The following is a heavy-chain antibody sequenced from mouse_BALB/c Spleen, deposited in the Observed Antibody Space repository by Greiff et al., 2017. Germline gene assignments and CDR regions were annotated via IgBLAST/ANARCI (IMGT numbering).Heavy chain of an antibody. CDR1: GFTFSSYA. CDR2: ISSGGSYT. V-gene: IGHV5-9-4*01. D-gene: IGHD2-14*01. CDR3: ASSYYRYDEFAY. J-gene: IGHJ3*01. Sequence: EVMLVESGGGLVKPGGSLKLSCAASGFTFSSYAMSWVRQSPEKRLEWVAEISSGGSYTYYPDTVTGRFTISRDNAKNTLYLEMSSLRSEDTAMYYCASSYYRYDEFAYWGQGTLVTVSA.